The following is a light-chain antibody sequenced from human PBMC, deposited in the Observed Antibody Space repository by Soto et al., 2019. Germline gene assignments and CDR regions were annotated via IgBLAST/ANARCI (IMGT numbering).Light chain of an antibody. CDR1: EFIISSY. Sequence: EIVLTQSPGTLSLSPGERATLSCRASEFIISSYLAWFQQKPGQAPRPLIYGASSRATGIPDRFSGSGSGTDFTLTISRLEPEDFAVYYCQQYGSSPLTFGPGTKVDIK. CDR3: QQYGSSPLT. CDR2: GAS. J-gene: IGKJ3*01. V-gene: IGKV3-20*01.